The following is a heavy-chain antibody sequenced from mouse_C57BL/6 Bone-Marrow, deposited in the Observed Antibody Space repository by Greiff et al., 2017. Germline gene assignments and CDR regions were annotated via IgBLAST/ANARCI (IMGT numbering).Heavy chain of an antibody. CDR3: ARDRVYGSSYVRFAY. J-gene: IGHJ3*01. Sequence: EVKVVESGGGLVKPGGSLKLSCAASGFTFSSYAMSWVRQTPEKRLEWVATISDGGSYTYYPDNVKGRFTISRDNAKNNLYLQMSHLKSEDTAMYYCARDRVYGSSYVRFAYWGQGTLVTVSA. CDR2: ISDGGSYT. D-gene: IGHD1-1*01. CDR1: GFTFSSYA. V-gene: IGHV5-4*01.